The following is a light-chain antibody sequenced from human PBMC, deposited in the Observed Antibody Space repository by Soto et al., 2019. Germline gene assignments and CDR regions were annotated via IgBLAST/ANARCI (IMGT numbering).Light chain of an antibody. CDR1: SSDVGAYNY. Sequence: QSALTQPASVSGSPGQSITISCTGTSSDVGAYNYVSWYQQHPGKAPKLMIFEVSNRPSGVSNRFSGSKSGNTASLTIFGLQTEDEADYYCSSYISSSTLVFGGGTQLTVL. CDR3: SSYISSSTLV. CDR2: EVS. J-gene: IGLJ2*01. V-gene: IGLV2-14*01.